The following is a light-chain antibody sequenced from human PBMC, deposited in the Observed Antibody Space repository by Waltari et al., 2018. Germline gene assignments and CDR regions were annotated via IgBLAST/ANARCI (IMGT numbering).Light chain of an antibody. CDR1: SSDIGRYNY. CDR3: NSFTSSNTVI. Sequence: QSALTQPASVSGSPGQSITISCTGTSSDIGRYNYVSWFQQHPGKAPKHMIYDVRNRPSGVSNRFSGSKSDYTASLTISGLQAEDEAVYFCNSFTSSNTVIFGGGTKLTV. J-gene: IGLJ2*01. CDR2: DVR. V-gene: IGLV2-14*03.